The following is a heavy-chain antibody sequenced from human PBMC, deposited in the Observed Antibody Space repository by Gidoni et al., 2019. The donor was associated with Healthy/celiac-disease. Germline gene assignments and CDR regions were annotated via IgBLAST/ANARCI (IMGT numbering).Heavy chain of an antibody. D-gene: IGHD1-7*01. CDR3: ARGYGTRRGDAFDI. Sequence: EVQLVESGGGLVQPGGSLRLSCAASGFTFSSYWMHWVRQAPGKGLVWVSRINSDGSSTSYADSVKGRFTISRDNAKNTLYLQMNSLRAEDTAVYYCARGYGTRRGDAFDIWGQGTMVTVSS. CDR1: GFTFSSYW. CDR2: INSDGSST. J-gene: IGHJ3*02. V-gene: IGHV3-74*01.